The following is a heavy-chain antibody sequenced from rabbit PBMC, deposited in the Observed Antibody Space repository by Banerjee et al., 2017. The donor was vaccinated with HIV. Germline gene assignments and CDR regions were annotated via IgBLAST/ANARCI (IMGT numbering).Heavy chain of an antibody. Sequence: QSLEESGGGLVKPGGTLTLTCKASGIDFSSYGYICWVRQAPGKGLEWIACINTSSGITYYASWAKGRFTISKTSSTTVTLQATSLTAADTATYFCAREFYGYVGYTYGTEGFNLWGPGTLVTVS. CDR3: AREFYGYVGYTYGTEGFNL. D-gene: IGHD6-1*01. J-gene: IGHJ4*01. CDR1: GIDFSSYGY. V-gene: IGHV1S40*01. CDR2: INTSSGIT.